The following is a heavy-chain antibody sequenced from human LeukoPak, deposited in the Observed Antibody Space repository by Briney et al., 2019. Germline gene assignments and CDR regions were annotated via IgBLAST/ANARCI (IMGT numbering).Heavy chain of an antibody. CDR1: GFTFSSYA. J-gene: IGHJ5*02. CDR3: ASTNYYGSGTGT. CDR2: INGSGGRI. Sequence: GGSLRLSCAASGFTFSSYAMSWVRQAPGKGLEWVSAINGSGGRIYYADSVKGRFTISRDNSKSTLYLQMNSLRAEDTAVYYCASTNYYGSGTGTWGQGTLVTVSS. D-gene: IGHD3-10*01. V-gene: IGHV3-23*01.